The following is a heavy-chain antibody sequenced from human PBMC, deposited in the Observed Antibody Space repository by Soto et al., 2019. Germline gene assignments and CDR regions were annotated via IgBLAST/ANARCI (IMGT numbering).Heavy chain of an antibody. CDR3: TRHLSYHFEYFQH. CDR1: RFTLSGSA. J-gene: IGHJ1*01. D-gene: IGHD2-2*01. Sequence: ILLYAASRFTLSGSAMDWVGQASGKGLEWVGRIRSKANSYATAYAASVKGRFTISRDDSKNTAYLQMNSLKTEDTAVYYCTRHLSYHFEYFQHWGQGTLVTVSS. CDR2: IRSKANSYAT. V-gene: IGHV3-73*01.